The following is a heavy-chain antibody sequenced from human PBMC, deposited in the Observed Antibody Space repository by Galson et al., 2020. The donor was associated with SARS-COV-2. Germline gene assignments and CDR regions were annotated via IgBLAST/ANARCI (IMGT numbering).Heavy chain of an antibody. V-gene: IGHV3-74*01. Sequence: QAGGSLRLSCAASGFTFSTYWMHWVRQAPGKGLVWVSRISSDGSSTTYADSVKGRFTISRDNAKNTLYLQMNSLRGEDTAVYYCAREGATATIHFDFWGQGTLVTVSP. CDR1: GFTFSTYW. D-gene: IGHD6-25*01. J-gene: IGHJ4*02. CDR3: AREGATATIHFDF. CDR2: ISSDGSST.